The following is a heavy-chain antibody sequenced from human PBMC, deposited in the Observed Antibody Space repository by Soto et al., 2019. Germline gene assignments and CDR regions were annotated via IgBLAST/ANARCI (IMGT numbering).Heavy chain of an antibody. Sequence: GGFLRLSCGASGFNSRSYAMSWVRQAPGKGLEWVANIKQDGSEKYYVDSVKGRFTISRDNAKNSLYLQMNSLRAEDTAVYYCARVRMRYYYYYYGMDVWGQGTTVTVSS. V-gene: IGHV3-7*01. J-gene: IGHJ6*02. CDR2: IKQDGSEK. CDR1: GFNSRSYA. CDR3: ARVRMRYYYYYYGMDV.